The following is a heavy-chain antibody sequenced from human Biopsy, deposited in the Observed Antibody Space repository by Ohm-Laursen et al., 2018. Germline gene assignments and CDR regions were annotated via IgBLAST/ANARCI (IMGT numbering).Heavy chain of an antibody. J-gene: IGHJ1*01. D-gene: IGHD3-9*01. CDR1: GGTFSNYG. Sequence: SVKVSCKAPGGTFSNYGVNWVRQAPGQGLEWLGGNIPILGTGNYAQKFQDRVTVAADTSTSTATMELRSLRSDDTAAYYCATKLTGYFHHWGQGTLVIVSS. V-gene: IGHV1-69*06. CDR3: ATKLTGYFHH. CDR2: NIPILGTG.